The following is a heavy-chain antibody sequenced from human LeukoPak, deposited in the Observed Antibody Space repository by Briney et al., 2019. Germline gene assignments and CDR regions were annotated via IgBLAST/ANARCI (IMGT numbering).Heavy chain of an antibody. J-gene: IGHJ6*03. D-gene: IGHD6-6*01. CDR3: AKESRYSSSPLDYYYYMDV. V-gene: IGHV3-30*02. CDR2: IRYDGSNK. CDR1: GFTFSSYG. Sequence: PGGSLRLSCAASGFTFSSYGMHWVRQAPGKGLEWVAFIRYDGSNKYYADSVKGRFTISRDNSKNTLYLQMNSLRAEDTAVYYCAKESRYSSSPLDYYYYMDVWGKGTTATVSS.